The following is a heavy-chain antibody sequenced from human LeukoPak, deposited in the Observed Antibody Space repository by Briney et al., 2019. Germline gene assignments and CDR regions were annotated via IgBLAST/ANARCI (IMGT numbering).Heavy chain of an antibody. CDR3: ASRGGIAAAGSPLKLYGMDV. Sequence: GGSLRLSCAASGFTFNTYGMHWVRQAPGKGLEWVAVISYDGRNKFDADSVKGRFTISRDNSENTLYLQMNSLIPEDTAVYYCASRGGIAAAGSPLKLYGMDVWGQGTTVTVSS. D-gene: IGHD6-13*01. V-gene: IGHV3-30*03. J-gene: IGHJ6*02. CDR1: GFTFNTYG. CDR2: ISYDGRNK.